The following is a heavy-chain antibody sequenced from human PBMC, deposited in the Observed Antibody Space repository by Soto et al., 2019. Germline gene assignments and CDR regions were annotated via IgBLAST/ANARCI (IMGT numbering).Heavy chain of an antibody. Sequence: SETLSRTCTVSGGSISSYYWSWIRQPPGKGLEWIGYIYYSGSTNYNPSLKSRVTISVDTSKNQFSLRLSSVTAADTAVYYCARGGVVDTAMVWNYCGQGTLVTVSS. CDR3: ARGGVVDTAMVWNY. J-gene: IGHJ4*02. D-gene: IGHD5-18*01. V-gene: IGHV4-59*01. CDR1: GGSISSYY. CDR2: IYYSGST.